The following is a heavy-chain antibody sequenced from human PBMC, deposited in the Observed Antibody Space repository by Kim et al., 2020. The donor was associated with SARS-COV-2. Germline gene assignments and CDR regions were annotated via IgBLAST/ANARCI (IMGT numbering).Heavy chain of an antibody. D-gene: IGHD2-8*01. V-gene: IGHV3-33*06. Sequence: GGSLRLSCAASGFTFSSYGMHWVRQAPGKGLEWVAVIWYDGSNKYYADSVKGRFTISRDNSKNTMYLHMNSLRAEDTAVYHCAKDRRLNGIEGIWFDPWGQGTLVTVSS. CDR2: IWYDGSNK. CDR3: AKDRRLNGIEGIWFDP. J-gene: IGHJ5*02. CDR1: GFTFSSYG.